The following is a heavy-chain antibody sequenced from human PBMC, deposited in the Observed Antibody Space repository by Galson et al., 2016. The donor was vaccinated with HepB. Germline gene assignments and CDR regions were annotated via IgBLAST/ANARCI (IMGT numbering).Heavy chain of an antibody. D-gene: IGHD3-16*01. CDR3: SKFAWGGGFDN. CDR2: MNPNSGNT. Sequence: SVKVSCKASGYTFTTYDIHWVRQASGQGPEWMGWMNPNSGNTGYAQKLQGRVTMTRNTSISTAYLELNSLRSDGTAVYYCSKFAWGGGFDNWGQGTLVTVSP. CDR1: GYTFTTYD. J-gene: IGHJ4*02. V-gene: IGHV1-8*01.